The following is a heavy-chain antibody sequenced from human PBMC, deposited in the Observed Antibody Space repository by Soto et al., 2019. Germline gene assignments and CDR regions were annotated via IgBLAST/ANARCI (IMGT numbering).Heavy chain of an antibody. J-gene: IGHJ6*02. Sequence: GGSLRLSCAASGFTFSSYAMSWVRQAPGKGLEWVSAISGSGGSTYYADSVKGRFTISRDNSKNTLYLQMNSLRAEDTAVYYCARDQGRGYGANYGMDVWGQGTTVTVSS. CDR2: ISGSGGST. V-gene: IGHV3-23*01. CDR3: ARDQGRGYGANYGMDV. D-gene: IGHD1-26*01. CDR1: GFTFSSYA.